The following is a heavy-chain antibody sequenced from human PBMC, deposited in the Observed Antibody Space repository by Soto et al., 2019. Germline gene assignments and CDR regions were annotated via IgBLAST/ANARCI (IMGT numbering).Heavy chain of an antibody. J-gene: IGHJ6*02. Sequence: QVQLLESGGGVVQPGRSLRLSCVASGFTLTNNGMHWVRQAPGQGLEWVAVISSDGSSYYYGDSVRGRFPISRDTSKNTLFLEMNSLTTAHTAVYYCAKDRGLAESGTWSHYYYGMDVWGQGTSVTVS. V-gene: IGHV3-30*18. CDR2: ISSDGSSY. CDR3: AKDRGLAESGTWSHYYYGMDV. CDR1: GFTLTNNG. D-gene: IGHD1-26*01.